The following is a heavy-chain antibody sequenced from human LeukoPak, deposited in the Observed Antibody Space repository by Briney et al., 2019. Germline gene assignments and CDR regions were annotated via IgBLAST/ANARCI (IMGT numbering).Heavy chain of an antibody. Sequence: PSETLSLTCSVSGVSINDHYWTWVRQPAGRGLEWIGHIYISGSTDYNPSLKSRVTLSVDMSKNQFSLKLSSVTAADTAVYYCARLVSSSGWYRHDAFDIWGQGTMVTVSS. D-gene: IGHD6-19*01. CDR2: IYISGST. J-gene: IGHJ3*02. CDR3: ARLVSSSGWYRHDAFDI. V-gene: IGHV4-4*07. CDR1: GVSINDHY.